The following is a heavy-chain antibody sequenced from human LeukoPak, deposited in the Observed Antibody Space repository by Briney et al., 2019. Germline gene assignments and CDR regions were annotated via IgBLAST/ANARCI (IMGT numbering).Heavy chain of an antibody. J-gene: IGHJ3*01. CDR2: ISSSVTTR. Sequence: GGSLRLSCAASGFTFSNYEMNWVRQAPGKGLEWVSYISSSVTTRHYADSVKGRFTISRDNAKNSLYLQMNSLRAEDTAVYYCARERAPGGFHDGFDLWGQGTKVTVSS. CDR1: GFTFSNYE. V-gene: IGHV3-48*03. CDR3: ARERAPGGFHDGFDL. D-gene: IGHD2-8*02.